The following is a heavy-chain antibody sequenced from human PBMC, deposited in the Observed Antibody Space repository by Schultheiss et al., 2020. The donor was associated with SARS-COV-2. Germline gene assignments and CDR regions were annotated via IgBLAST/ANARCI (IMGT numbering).Heavy chain of an antibody. J-gene: IGHJ4*02. V-gene: IGHV4-4*07. D-gene: IGHD1-26*01. CDR2: IYTSGST. CDR1: GGSISSYY. Sequence: SETLSLTCTVSGGSISSYYWSWIRQPAGKGLEWIGRIYTSGSTYYNPSLKSRVTISVDRSKNQFSLKLSSVTAADTAVYYCARAEGIVGATGGVYYFDYWGQGTLVTVSS. CDR3: ARAEGIVGATGGVYYFDY.